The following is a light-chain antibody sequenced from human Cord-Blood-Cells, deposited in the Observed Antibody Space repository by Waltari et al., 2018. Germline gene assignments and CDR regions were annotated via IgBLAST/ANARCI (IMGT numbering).Light chain of an antibody. CDR3: CSYAGSYTFDVV. CDR1: TSAVGGYNY. V-gene: IGLV2-11*01. J-gene: IGLJ2*01. CDR2: DVS. Sequence: QSALTQPRSVSGSPGQSVTISCTGTTSAVGGYNYVSWYQQPPGKAPKLMIYDVSKRPSGVPDRFSGSKSGNTASLTISGLQAEDEADYYCCSYAGSYTFDVVFGGGTKLTVL.